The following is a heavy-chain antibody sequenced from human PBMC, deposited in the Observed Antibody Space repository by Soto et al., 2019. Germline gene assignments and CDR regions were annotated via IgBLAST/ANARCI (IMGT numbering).Heavy chain of an antibody. CDR3: ARDPFSSGWHHDAFDV. D-gene: IGHD6-19*01. CDR1: GSTFTTYA. J-gene: IGHJ3*01. CDR2: INTGNGHT. V-gene: IGHV1-3*04. Sequence: ASVKVSCKASGSTFTTYAIHWVRQAPGQRLEWMGWINTGNGHTKYSQNFQGRMTITRDTSANIVSMELISLRSEDTAVYYCARDPFSSGWHHDAFDVWGQGTLVTVSS.